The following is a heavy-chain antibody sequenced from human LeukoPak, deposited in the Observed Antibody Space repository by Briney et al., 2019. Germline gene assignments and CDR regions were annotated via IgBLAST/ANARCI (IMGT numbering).Heavy chain of an antibody. J-gene: IGHJ5*02. D-gene: IGHD3-10*01. CDR3: VTVRRMVRGAMGDWFDP. V-gene: IGHV1-69*13. Sequence: ASVKVSCKASGGTFSSYAISWVRQAPGQGLEWMGGIIPIFGTANYAQKFQGRVTITADESTSTAYMELSSLRSEDTAVYYCVTVRRMVRGAMGDWFDPWGQGTLVTVSS. CDR1: GGTFSSYA. CDR2: IIPIFGTA.